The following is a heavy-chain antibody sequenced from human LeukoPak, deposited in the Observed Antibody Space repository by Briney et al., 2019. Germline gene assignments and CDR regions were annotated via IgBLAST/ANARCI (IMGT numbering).Heavy chain of an antibody. CDR3: ATDHGPREDIVVVPAAMWY. D-gene: IGHD2-2*01. CDR1: GYTLTELS. Sequence: ASVKVSCKVSGYTLTELSMHWVRQAPGKGLEWMGGFDPEDGETIYAQKFQGRVTMTEDTSTDTAYMELSSLRSEDTAVYYCATDHGPREDIVVVPAAMWYWGQGTLVTVSS. V-gene: IGHV1-24*01. J-gene: IGHJ4*02. CDR2: FDPEDGET.